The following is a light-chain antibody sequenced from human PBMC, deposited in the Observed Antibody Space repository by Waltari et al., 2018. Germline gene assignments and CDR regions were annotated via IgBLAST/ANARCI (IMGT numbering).Light chain of an antibody. J-gene: IGKJ1*01. V-gene: IGKV1-5*01. CDR2: DAS. CDR3: QHYNGYPPWT. Sequence: DIQMTKSPSTLSASVGDRVTITCRATQTINGRLAWYQQKPGKAPKLLIHDASSLESGVPSRFSGSGSGTDFTLTISSLQPDDFATYYCQHYNGYPPWTFGQGTKVEFK. CDR1: QTINGR.